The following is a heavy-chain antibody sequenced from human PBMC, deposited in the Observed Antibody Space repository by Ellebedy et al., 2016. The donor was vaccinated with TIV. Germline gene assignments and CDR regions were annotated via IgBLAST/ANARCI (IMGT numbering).Heavy chain of an antibody. CDR1: GYTFTDYY. D-gene: IGHD2-21*01. J-gene: IGHJ4*02. CDR2: INPNSGGT. CDR3: ARRASCGGDCRRGEVDN. V-gene: IGHV1-2*02. Sequence: ASVKVSXXASGYTFTDYYIHWVRLAPGQGLEWMGWINPNSGGTNYAQKFQGRVTMTKDTSITTAYMELSSLRSDDAAVYYCARRASCGGDCRRGEVDNWGQGTLVTVSS.